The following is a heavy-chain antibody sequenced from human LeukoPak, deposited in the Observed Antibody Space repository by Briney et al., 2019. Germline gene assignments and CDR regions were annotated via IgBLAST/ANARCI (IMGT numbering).Heavy chain of an antibody. V-gene: IGHV4-31*03. CDR1: GGSISSGGYY. CDR2: IYYSGST. J-gene: IGHJ4*02. Sequence: SETLSLTCTVSGGSISSGGYYWSWIRQHPGKGLEWIGYIYYSGSTYYNPSLKSRVTISVDTSKNQFSLKLSSVTAADTAVYYCARDSPDTSFDYWGQGTLVTVSS. CDR3: ARDSPDTSFDY.